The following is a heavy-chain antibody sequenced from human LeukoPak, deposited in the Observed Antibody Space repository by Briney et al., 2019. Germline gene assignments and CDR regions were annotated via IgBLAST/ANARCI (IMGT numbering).Heavy chain of an antibody. CDR2: IWYDGSNK. V-gene: IGHV3-33*01. CDR1: GFTFSSYG. D-gene: IGHD1-26*01. CDR3: ARENSGSYYDAFDI. Sequence: GRSLRLSCAASGFTFSSYGMHWVRQAPGKGLEWVAVIWYDGSNKYYAVSVKGRFTISRDNSKNTLYLQMNSLRAEDTAVYYCARENSGSYYDAFDIWGQGTMVTVSS. J-gene: IGHJ3*02.